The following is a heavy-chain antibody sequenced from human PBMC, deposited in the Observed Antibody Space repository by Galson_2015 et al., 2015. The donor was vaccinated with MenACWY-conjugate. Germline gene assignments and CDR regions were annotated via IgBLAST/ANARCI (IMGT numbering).Heavy chain of an antibody. CDR1: GYTFTGYY. V-gene: IGHV1-2*05. D-gene: IGHD2-2*01. Sequence: QSGAEVKKPGASVKVSCKASGYTFTGYYMHWVRQAPGQGLEWMGRINPNSGGTNYAQKFQGRVTMTRDTSISTAYMELSRLRSDDTVVYYCARAYCSSTSCAHFDAFDIWGQGTMVTVSS. CDR3: ARAYCSSTSCAHFDAFDI. CDR2: INPNSGGT. J-gene: IGHJ3*02.